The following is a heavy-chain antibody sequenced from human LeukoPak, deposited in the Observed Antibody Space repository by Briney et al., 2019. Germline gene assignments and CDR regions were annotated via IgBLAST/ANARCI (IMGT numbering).Heavy chain of an antibody. CDR3: ARNGDSGGWFFASDY. J-gene: IGHJ4*02. Sequence: GGSLRLSCAASGFTFSSYAINWVRQSPGKGLEWVSSISSSGDYKYYTDSVKGRFTISRDNAKNSLYLQMNSLRAEDTAVYYCARNGDSGGWFFASDYWGQGTLVTVSS. V-gene: IGHV3-21*01. D-gene: IGHD6-19*01. CDR2: ISSSGDYK. CDR1: GFTFSSYA.